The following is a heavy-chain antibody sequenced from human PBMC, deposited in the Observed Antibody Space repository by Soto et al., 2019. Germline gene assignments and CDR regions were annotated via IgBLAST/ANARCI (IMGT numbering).Heavy chain of an antibody. D-gene: IGHD2-8*01. Sequence: SLRLSCAASGFTFSSYGMHWVRQAPGKGLEWVAVIWYDGSNKYYADSVKGRFTISRDNSKNTLYLQMNSLRAEDTAVYYCARGGYCTNGVCISYYGMDVWGQGTTVTVSS. J-gene: IGHJ6*02. V-gene: IGHV3-33*01. CDR1: GFTFSSYG. CDR3: ARGGYCTNGVCISYYGMDV. CDR2: IWYDGSNK.